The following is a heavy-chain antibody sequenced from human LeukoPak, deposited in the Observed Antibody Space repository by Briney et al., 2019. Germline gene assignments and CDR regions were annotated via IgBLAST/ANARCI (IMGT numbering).Heavy chain of an antibody. Sequence: SETLSLTCTVSGGSISSGSYYWSWIRQPAGKGLEWIGRIYTSGSTNYNPSLKSRVTISVDTSKNQFSLKLSSVTAADTAVYYCARAYDFWSGYSDAFDIWGQGTMVTVSS. D-gene: IGHD3-3*01. V-gene: IGHV4-61*02. CDR1: GGSISSGSYY. J-gene: IGHJ3*02. CDR2: IYTSGST. CDR3: ARAYDFWSGYSDAFDI.